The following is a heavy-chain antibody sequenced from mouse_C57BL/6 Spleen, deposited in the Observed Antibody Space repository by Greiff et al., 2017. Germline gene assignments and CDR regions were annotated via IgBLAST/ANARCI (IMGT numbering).Heavy chain of an antibody. CDR3: ARGGYGSSYVWYFDV. V-gene: IGHV1-81*01. CDR1: GYTFTSYG. J-gene: IGHJ1*03. D-gene: IGHD1-1*01. Sequence: VMLVESGAELARPGASVKLSCKASGYTFTSYGISWVKQRTGQGLEWIGEIYPKSGNTYYNEKFKGKATLTADKSSSTAYMELRSLTSEDSAVYFCARGGYGSSYVWYFDVWGTGTTVTVSS. CDR2: IYPKSGNT.